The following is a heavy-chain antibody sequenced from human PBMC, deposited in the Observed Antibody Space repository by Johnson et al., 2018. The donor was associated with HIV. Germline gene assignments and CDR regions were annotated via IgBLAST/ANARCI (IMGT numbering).Heavy chain of an antibody. CDR2: ISYDGSNK. J-gene: IGHJ3*02. D-gene: IGHD4-17*01. CDR3: ARALTTDAFDI. V-gene: IGHV3-30-3*01. CDR1: GFTFDDYA. Sequence: QVQLVESGGGLVQPGRSLRLSCAASGFTFDDYAMHWVRQAPGKGLEWVAVISYDGSNKYYADSVKGRFTISRDNSKNTLYLQMNSLRAEDTAVYYCARALTTDAFDIWGQGTMVTVSS.